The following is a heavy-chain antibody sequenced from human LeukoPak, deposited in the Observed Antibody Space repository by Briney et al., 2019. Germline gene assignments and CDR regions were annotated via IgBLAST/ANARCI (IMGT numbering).Heavy chain of an antibody. CDR1: GGSISSYY. CDR3: ARLLAYHSSRTFDS. J-gene: IGHJ5*01. V-gene: IGHV4-4*09. D-gene: IGHD6-13*01. CDR2: IYTSGST. Sequence: SETLSLTCTVSGGSISSYYWSWIRQPPGKGLEWIGYIYTSGSTNYNPSLKSRVTISVDTSKNQFSLKLSSVTAADTAVYYCARLLAYHSSRTFDSWGQGTLVTVSS.